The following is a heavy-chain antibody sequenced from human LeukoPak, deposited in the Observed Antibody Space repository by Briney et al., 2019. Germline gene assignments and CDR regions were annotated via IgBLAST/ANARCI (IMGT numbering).Heavy chain of an antibody. D-gene: IGHD6-13*01. CDR3: ARTGIAAAGDAFDI. J-gene: IGHJ3*02. V-gene: IGHV4-59*01. CDR2: IHHSGST. Sequence: SETLSLTCTVSGASIGSYYWTWIRQTPGKGLEWIGYIHHSGSTNYNPSLKSRVTISVDTSKNQFSLKLSSVTAADTAVYYCARTGIAAAGDAFDIWGQGTMVTVSS. CDR1: GASIGSYY.